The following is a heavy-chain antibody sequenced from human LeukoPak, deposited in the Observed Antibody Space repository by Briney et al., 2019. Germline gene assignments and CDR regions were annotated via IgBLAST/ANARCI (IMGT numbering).Heavy chain of an antibody. CDR3: ARAQGGHYYYYYMDV. CDR1: GGSISNYY. J-gene: IGHJ6*03. Sequence: SETLSLTCIVSGGSISNYYWGWIRQPPGKGLEWIGSIYYSGNTYYNPSLKSRVTISVDTSKNQFSLKLSSVTAADTAVYYCARAQGGHYYYYYMDVWGKGTTVTVSS. CDR2: IYYSGNT. V-gene: IGHV4-39*07. D-gene: IGHD3-16*01.